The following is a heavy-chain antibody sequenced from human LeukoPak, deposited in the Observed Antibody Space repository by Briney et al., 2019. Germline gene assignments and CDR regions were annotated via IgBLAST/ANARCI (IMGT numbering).Heavy chain of an antibody. V-gene: IGHV4-59*01. CDR3: ARAGSWHNANFDY. CDR1: GDSITSYF. D-gene: IGHD6-13*01. CDR2: IYYSGNS. Sequence: SETLSLTCTVSGDSITSYFWSWIRQPPGQGLEWIGFIYYSGNSNYHPSLRSRVTMSVDTPKNQFSLNLRSVIAADTAVYYCARAGSWHNANFDYWGQGILVTVSS. J-gene: IGHJ4*02.